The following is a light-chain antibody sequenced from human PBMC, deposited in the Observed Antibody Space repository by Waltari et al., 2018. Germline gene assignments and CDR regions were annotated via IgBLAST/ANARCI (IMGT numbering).Light chain of an antibody. CDR2: EGS. CDR3: CSYAGSSTV. CDR1: SSDFGGYNL. V-gene: IGLV2-23*01. J-gene: IGLJ2*01. Sequence: QSALTQPASVSGSPGQSITISCTGTSSDFGGYNLVSWYQQHPGKAPKLMIYEGSKRPSGVSNRFSGSKSGNTASLTISGLQAEDEADYYCCSYAGSSTVFGGGTKLTVL.